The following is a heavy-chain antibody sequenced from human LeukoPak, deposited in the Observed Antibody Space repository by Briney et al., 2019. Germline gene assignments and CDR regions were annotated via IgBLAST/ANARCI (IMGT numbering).Heavy chain of an antibody. V-gene: IGHV4-34*01. J-gene: IGHJ4*02. CDR2: INHSGST. D-gene: IGHD3-16*01. CDR1: GGSFSGYY. Sequence: SETLSLTCAVYGGSFSGYYWSWIRQPPGKGLEWIGEINHSGSTNYNPSLKSRVTISVDTSKNQFSLKLSSVTAADTAVYYCARLPHYYVWGQETLVTVSS. CDR3: ARLPHYYV.